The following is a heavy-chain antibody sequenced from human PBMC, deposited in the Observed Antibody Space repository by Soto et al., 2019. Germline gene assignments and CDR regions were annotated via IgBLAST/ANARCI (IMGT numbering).Heavy chain of an antibody. Sequence: SETLSLTCTVSGGSISGHSWVWIRQPAGKGLEWIGHIYPSGSTSYNPSLRSRVTMSLDTSTNKIFLNLASVTAADTAVFYCVRGRSYSVYDFWGPGTLVTVSS. CDR2: IYPSGST. J-gene: IGHJ4*02. V-gene: IGHV4-4*07. CDR1: GGSISGHS. CDR3: VRGRSYSVYDF. D-gene: IGHD5-12*01.